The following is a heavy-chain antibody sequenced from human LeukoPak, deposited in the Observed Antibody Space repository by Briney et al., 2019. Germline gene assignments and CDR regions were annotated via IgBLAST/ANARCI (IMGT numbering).Heavy chain of an antibody. Sequence: KPGGSLRLSCAASGFTFSDYYMSWIRQAPGKGLEWVSYISTSGTTIYYADSVKGRFTISRDNAKNSLYLQMNSLRAEDTAVYYCARDRTVTYARGAIRNTHFDYWGQGTLVTVSS. J-gene: IGHJ4*02. CDR2: ISTSGTTI. CDR3: ARDRTVTYARGAIRNTHFDY. CDR1: GFTFSDYY. D-gene: IGHD4-11*01. V-gene: IGHV3-11*04.